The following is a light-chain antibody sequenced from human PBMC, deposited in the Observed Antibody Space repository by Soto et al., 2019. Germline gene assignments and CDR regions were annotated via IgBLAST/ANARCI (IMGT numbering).Light chain of an antibody. V-gene: IGLV2-14*03. CDR2: EVT. J-gene: IGLJ1*01. CDR3: SSFSSGSTYV. Sequence: QSALTQPASVSGSPGQSITISCTGTRSDVGGYKYVSWYQQHPGKAPKLMIYEVTNRPSGVSNRFSGSKSGNTASLTISGLHAEDEADYYCSSFSSGSTYVFGTGTKVTVL. CDR1: RSDVGGYKY.